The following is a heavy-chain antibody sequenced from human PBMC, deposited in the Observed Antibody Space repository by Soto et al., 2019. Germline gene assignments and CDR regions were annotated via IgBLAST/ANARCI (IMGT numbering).Heavy chain of an antibody. CDR2: INPNSGGT. V-gene: IGHV1-2*04. J-gene: IGHJ6*02. D-gene: IGHD3-3*01. CDR1: GYTFTGYY. CDR3: ERDREVITIFGVVSRYYYGMDV. Sequence: ASVKVSCKASGYTFTGYYMHWVRQAPGQGLAWMGWINPNSGGTNYAQKFQGWVTMPRDTSISTAYMEVSRLRSDDTAVYYCERDREVITIFGVVSRYYYGMDVWGQGTTVTVSS.